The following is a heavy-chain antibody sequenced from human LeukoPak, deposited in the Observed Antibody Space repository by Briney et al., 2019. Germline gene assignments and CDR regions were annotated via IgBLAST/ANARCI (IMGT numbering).Heavy chain of an antibody. CDR1: GYTFTSYG. J-gene: IGHJ6*03. D-gene: IGHD4-17*01. CDR2: ISAYNGNT. Sequence: ASVKVSCKASGYTFTSYGISWVRQAPGQGLEWMGWISAYNGNTNYAQKLQGRVTMTTDTSTSTAYMELSSLRSEDTAVYYCASTTVNGVGYYYYYYMDVWGKGTTVTISS. V-gene: IGHV1-18*01. CDR3: ASTTVNGVGYYYYYYMDV.